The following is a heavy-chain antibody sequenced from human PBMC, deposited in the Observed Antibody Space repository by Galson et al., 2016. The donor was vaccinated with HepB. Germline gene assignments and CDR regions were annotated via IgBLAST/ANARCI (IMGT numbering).Heavy chain of an antibody. D-gene: IGHD3-3*01. CDR1: GFTFRMHS. CDR2: ISGSGRHE. Sequence: SLRLSCAASGFTFRMHSIHWMRQAPGKGLEWVAVISGSGRHEHYADSVKGRFSISRDNSRNMVHLQMSSLRPDDTAVYYCAKEDFCSDVGCPAGQWGQGRLVTVSS. V-gene: IGHV3-30*04. J-gene: IGHJ4*02. CDR3: AKEDFCSDVGCPAGQ.